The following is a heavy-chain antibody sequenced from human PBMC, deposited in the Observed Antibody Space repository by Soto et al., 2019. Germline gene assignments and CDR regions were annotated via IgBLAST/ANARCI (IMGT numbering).Heavy chain of an antibody. J-gene: IGHJ6*02. D-gene: IGHD3-22*01. CDR3: TRAGRGAVVVGDQGYFYYGLDV. V-gene: IGHV3-48*02. Sequence: PGGSLRLSGAASGFTFSSYSMQWVRQSPGKGLEWIAHFNSDSTGVYYADSVKGRFIISRDNARNSLYLQMNNLRDEDTAVYYCTRAGRGAVVVGDQGYFYYGLDVWGQGTTVTVAS. CDR1: GFTFSSYS. CDR2: FNSDSTGV.